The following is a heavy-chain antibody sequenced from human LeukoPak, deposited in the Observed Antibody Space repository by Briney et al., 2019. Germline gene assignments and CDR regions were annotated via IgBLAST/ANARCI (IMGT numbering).Heavy chain of an antibody. CDR1: GGSISNYY. Sequence: PSETLSLTCSVSGGSISNYYWSWIRQPAGKGLEGIGRIYISGTTNYNPSLKSRVTMPVDTSKNQLSLKLSSVTATDTAVYYCARGVTTSRFLDYWGQGALVTVSS. D-gene: IGHD4-11*01. CDR3: ARGVTTSRFLDY. CDR2: IYISGTT. V-gene: IGHV4-4*07. J-gene: IGHJ4*02.